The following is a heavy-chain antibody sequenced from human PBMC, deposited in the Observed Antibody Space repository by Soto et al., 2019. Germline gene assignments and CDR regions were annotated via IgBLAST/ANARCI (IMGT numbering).Heavy chain of an antibody. V-gene: IGHV3-30-3*01. Sequence: GGSLRLSCAASGFTFSSYAMHWVRQAPGKGLEWVAVISYDGSNKYYADSVKGRFTISRDNSKNTLYLQMNSLRAEDTAVYYCARDTSSRDGYNFGYWGQGTLVTVSS. CDR1: GFTFSSYA. D-gene: IGHD2-2*01. CDR2: ISYDGSNK. J-gene: IGHJ4*02. CDR3: ARDTSSRDGYNFGY.